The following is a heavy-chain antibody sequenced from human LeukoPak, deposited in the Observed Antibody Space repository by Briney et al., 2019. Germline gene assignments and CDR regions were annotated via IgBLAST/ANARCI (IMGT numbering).Heavy chain of an antibody. Sequence: PGGSLRLSCAASGFTFSRYSINWVRQAPGKGLEWVSYIGSSGSTIYYADSVKGRFTISRDNAKNSLYLQMNSLRDEDTAVYYCARLWGYCSGGSCYSTPYWGQRTLVTVSS. V-gene: IGHV3-48*02. CDR3: ARLWGYCSGGSCYSTPY. D-gene: IGHD2-15*01. CDR2: IGSSGSTI. CDR1: GFTFSRYS. J-gene: IGHJ4*02.